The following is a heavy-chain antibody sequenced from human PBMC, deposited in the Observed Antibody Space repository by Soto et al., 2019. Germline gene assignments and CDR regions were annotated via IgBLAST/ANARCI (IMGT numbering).Heavy chain of an antibody. D-gene: IGHD5-18*01. CDR2: VSASGTGT. Sequence: EVQLLESGGGLVQAGGSLRLSCGASGFTFRSYAMSWVRQAPGKGLEWVSAVSASGTGTYYSDSVKGRFTISRDNSKNTLYLQMNSLRAEDTALYYCARDQGASYGLYYFDYWGQGTLVTVSS. CDR1: GFTFRSYA. CDR3: ARDQGASYGLYYFDY. J-gene: IGHJ4*02. V-gene: IGHV3-23*01.